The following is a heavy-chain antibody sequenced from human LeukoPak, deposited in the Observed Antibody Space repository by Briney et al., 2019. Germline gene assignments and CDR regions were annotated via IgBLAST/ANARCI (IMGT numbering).Heavy chain of an antibody. J-gene: IGHJ6*02. Sequence: PSETLSLTCAVYGGSFSGYYWSWIRQPPGKGLEWIGEINHSGSTNYNPSLKSRVTISVDTSKNQFSLKLSSVTAADTAVYYCARRTYDFWSGDYYYGMDVWGQGTTVTVSS. CDR1: GGSFSGYY. D-gene: IGHD3-3*01. CDR3: ARRTYDFWSGDYYYGMDV. V-gene: IGHV4-34*01. CDR2: INHSGST.